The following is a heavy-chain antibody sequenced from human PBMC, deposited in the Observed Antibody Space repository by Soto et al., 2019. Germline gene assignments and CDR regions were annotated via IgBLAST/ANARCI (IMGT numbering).Heavy chain of an antibody. D-gene: IGHD3-10*01. CDR1: GGSFSGYY. J-gene: IGHJ4*02. V-gene: IGHV4-34*01. CDR2: INHSGGT. Sequence: PSETLSLTCAVYGGSFSGYYWSWIRQPPGKGLEWIGEINHSGGTNYNPSLKSRVTISVDTSKNQFSLKLSSVTAADTAVYYCARDVVHGSGSYYNVPYYFDYWGQGTLVTVSS. CDR3: ARDVVHGSGSYYNVPYYFDY.